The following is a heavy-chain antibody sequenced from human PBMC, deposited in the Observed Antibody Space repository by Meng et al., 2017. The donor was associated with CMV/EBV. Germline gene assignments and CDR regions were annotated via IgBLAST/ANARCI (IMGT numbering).Heavy chain of an antibody. V-gene: IGHV4-34*01. Sequence: YGGSFCGYYWSWTRQPPGKGLEWIGEIKHSGSTNYNPSLKSRVTISVDTSKNQFSLKLSSVTAADTAVYYCASLNYCSSTSCSRRFDYWGQGTLVTVSS. CDR1: GGSFCGYY. D-gene: IGHD2-2*01. CDR2: IKHSGST. J-gene: IGHJ4*02. CDR3: ASLNYCSSTSCSRRFDY.